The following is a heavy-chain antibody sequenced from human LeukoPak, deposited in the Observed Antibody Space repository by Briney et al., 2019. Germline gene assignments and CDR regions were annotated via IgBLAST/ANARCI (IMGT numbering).Heavy chain of an antibody. J-gene: IGHJ4*02. D-gene: IGHD5/OR15-5a*01. CDR1: GFTFSSYW. V-gene: IGHV3-74*01. CDR2: INSDGSST. Sequence: PGGSLRLSSAASGFTFSSYWMHWVRQAPGKGLVWVSRINSDGSSTSYADSVKGRFTISRDNAKNTLYLQMNSLRAEDTAVYYCARDSLNWIQCNDYWGQGTLVTVSS. CDR3: ARDSLNWIQCNDY.